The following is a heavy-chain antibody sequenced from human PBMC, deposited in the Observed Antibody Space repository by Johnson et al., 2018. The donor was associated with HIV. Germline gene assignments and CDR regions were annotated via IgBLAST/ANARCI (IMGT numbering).Heavy chain of an antibody. J-gene: IGHJ3*02. CDR3: ARRRDSINNWQEPFDI. CDR2: ISSLGDNT. CDR1: GFTFSSHA. Sequence: VQLVESGGGLVQLGESLRLSCAASGFTFSSHAMHWVRQAPGKGLEHVSAISSLGDNTYYPNSVKGSFTVSRDNFKKTSYLQMGGLRADDMAVYYWARRRDSINNWQEPFDIWGQGTVVTVSS. D-gene: IGHD1-1*01. V-gene: IGHV3-64*01.